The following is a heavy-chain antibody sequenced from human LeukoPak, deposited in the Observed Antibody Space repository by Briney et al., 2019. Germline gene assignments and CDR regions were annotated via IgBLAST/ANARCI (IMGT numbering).Heavy chain of an antibody. V-gene: IGHV4-34*01. D-gene: IGHD6-19*01. CDR2: INHSGST. J-gene: IGHJ5*02. Sequence: SETLSLTCAVYGGSFSGYYWSWIRQPPGKGLEWIGEINHSGSTNYNPSLKSRVTISVDTSKNQFSLKLSSVTAADTAVCYCARGFGYSSGWYVWFDPWGQGTLVTVSS. CDR1: GGSFSGYY. CDR3: ARGFGYSSGWYVWFDP.